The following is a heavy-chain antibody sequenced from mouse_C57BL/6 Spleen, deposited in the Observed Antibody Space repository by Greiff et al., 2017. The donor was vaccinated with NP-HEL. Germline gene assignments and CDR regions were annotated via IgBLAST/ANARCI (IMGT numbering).Heavy chain of an antibody. J-gene: IGHJ4*01. V-gene: IGHV5-17*01. CDR2: ISSGSSTI. CDR3: ARRDYPDYAMDY. Sequence: EVMLVESGGGLVKPGGSLKLSCAASGFTFSDYGMHWVRQAPEKGLEWVAYISSGSSTIYYADTVKGRFTISRDNAKNTLFLQMTSLRSEDTAMYYCARRDYPDYAMDYWGQGTSVTVSS. CDR1: GFTFSDYG. D-gene: IGHD5-5*01.